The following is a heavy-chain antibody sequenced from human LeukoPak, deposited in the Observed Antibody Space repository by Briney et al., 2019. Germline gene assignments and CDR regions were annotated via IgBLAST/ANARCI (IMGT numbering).Heavy chain of an antibody. D-gene: IGHD3-22*01. Sequence: GASVKVSCKASGDTFSSYYLNWVRQAPGQGLEWMGRINPIGGRATSAQKFQGRVTITTDTSTSTVYMELRSLRSEDTAVYYCARGPGPADDGGGYCFDYWGQGTLVTVSS. CDR2: INPIGGRA. CDR3: ARGPGPADDGGGYCFDY. CDR1: GDTFSSYY. J-gene: IGHJ4*02. V-gene: IGHV1-46*01.